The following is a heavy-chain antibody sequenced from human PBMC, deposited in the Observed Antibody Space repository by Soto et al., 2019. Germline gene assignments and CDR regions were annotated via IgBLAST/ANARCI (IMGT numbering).Heavy chain of an antibody. J-gene: IGHJ6*02. CDR2: IYTSGGS. V-gene: IGHV4-4*07. CDR3: ARDRHYDILIGYFAPPAHYCYYDIDV. Sequence: SETLSLTCTVSGGSISSYYWSWIRQPAGKGLEWIGRIYTSGGSSYFPSHKQRATMSPNTPMYQSSLKLSSVPDTNTAVYYCARDRHYDILIGYFAPPAHYCYYDIDVWGQGTTVTVSS. CDR1: GGSISSYY. D-gene: IGHD3-9*01.